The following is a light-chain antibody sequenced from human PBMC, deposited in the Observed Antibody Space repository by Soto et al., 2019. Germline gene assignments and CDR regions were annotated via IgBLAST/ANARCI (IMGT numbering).Light chain of an antibody. J-gene: IGLJ2*01. CDR2: LNSDGSH. CDR1: SGHSSYA. CDR3: QTWATGIQV. Sequence: QPVLTQSPSASASLGASVKLTCTLSSGHSSYAIAWHQQQPEKGPRFLMTLNSDGSHSKGDGISDRFSGSRSGAERYLTISSLQSEDEADYYCQTWATGIQVFGGGTKVTVL. V-gene: IGLV4-69*01.